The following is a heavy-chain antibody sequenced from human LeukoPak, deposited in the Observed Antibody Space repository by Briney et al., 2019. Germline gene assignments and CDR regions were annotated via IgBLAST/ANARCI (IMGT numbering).Heavy chain of an antibody. J-gene: IGHJ3*02. CDR3: ARWGYCSGGSCSSNGAFDI. Sequence: ASVKVSSKASGYTFTSYYMHWVRQAPGQGLEWMGLINPSGGSTSYAQKFQGRVTMTRDTSTNTVYMELSSLRSEDTAVYYCARWGYCSGGSCSSNGAFDIWGQGTMVTVSS. CDR1: GYTFTSYY. D-gene: IGHD2-15*01. V-gene: IGHV1-46*01. CDR2: INPSGGST.